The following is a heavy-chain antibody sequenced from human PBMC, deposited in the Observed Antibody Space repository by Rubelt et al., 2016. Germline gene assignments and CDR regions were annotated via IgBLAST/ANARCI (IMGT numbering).Heavy chain of an antibody. D-gene: IGHD3-3*01. CDR3: ATGTIFGVVKDAFDI. CDR2: INHSGST. J-gene: IGHJ3*02. CDR1: AGSISSTYYY. Sequence: QLQLQESGPGLVKPSETLSLTCTVSAGSISSTYYYWGWIRQPPGKGLDWIGEINHSGSTNYNPSLKSRVSISVDTSKNQFSLKLSSVTAAHTAVYYCATGTIFGVVKDAFDIWGQGTMVTVSA. V-gene: IGHV4-39*07.